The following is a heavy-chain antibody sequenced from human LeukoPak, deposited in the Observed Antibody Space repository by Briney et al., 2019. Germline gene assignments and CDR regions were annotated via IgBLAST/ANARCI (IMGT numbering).Heavy chain of an antibody. CDR3: ARQQEAVGGPQGFDY. CDR2: IYTSGST. V-gene: IGHV4-4*09. D-gene: IGHD6-19*01. Sequence: SETLSLTCTVSGGSISSYYWSWIRQPPGKGLEWIGYIYTSGSTNYNPSLKSRVTISVDTSKNQFSLKLSSVTAADTAVYYCARQQEAVGGPQGFDYWGQGTLVTVSS. CDR1: GGSISSYY. J-gene: IGHJ4*02.